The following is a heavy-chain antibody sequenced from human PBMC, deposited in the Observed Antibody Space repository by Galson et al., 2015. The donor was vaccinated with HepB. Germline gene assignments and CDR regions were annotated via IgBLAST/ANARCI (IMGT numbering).Heavy chain of an antibody. CDR3: ARQSYCSSTSCYADSDY. D-gene: IGHD2-2*01. V-gene: IGHV5-10-1*01. CDR1: GYSFTSYW. CDR2: IDPSDSYT. Sequence: QSGAEVKKPGESLRISCKGSGYSFTSYWISWVRQMPGKGLEWMGRIDPSDSYTNYSPSFQGHVTISADKSISTAYLQWSSLKASDTAMYYCARQSYCSSTSCYADSDYWGQGTLVTVSS. J-gene: IGHJ4*02.